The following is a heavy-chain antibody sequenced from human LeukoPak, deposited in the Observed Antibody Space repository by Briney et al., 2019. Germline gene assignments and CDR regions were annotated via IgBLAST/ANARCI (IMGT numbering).Heavy chain of an antibody. V-gene: IGHV3-23*01. CDR2: ITGSGANT. CDR1: GFTFSSYA. CDR3: AKHLRSGCFSPIDY. D-gene: IGHD6-19*01. J-gene: IGHJ4*02. Sequence: GGSLRLSCAASGFTFSSYAMSWVRQAPGKGLERVSCITGSGANTYYADSVKGRFTISRDNSKNTLYLQMNSLRPEDTAIYYCAKHLRSGCFSPIDYWGQGTLVTVSS.